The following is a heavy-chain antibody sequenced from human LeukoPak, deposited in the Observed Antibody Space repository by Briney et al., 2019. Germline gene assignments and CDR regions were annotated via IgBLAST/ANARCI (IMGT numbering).Heavy chain of an antibody. CDR2: ISGSGGST. CDR1: GFNVSDSY. J-gene: IGHJ3*02. V-gene: IGHV3-23*01. D-gene: IGHD5-18*01. CDR3: AKCLPFGGYSYGDDI. Sequence: PGGSLRLSCAASGFNVSDSYMSWVRQAPGKGLEGVSVISGSGGSTYYAESVKGRFTISRDNSKNTLYLQMNSLRAEDTAVYYCAKCLPFGGYSYGDDIWGQGTMVTVSS.